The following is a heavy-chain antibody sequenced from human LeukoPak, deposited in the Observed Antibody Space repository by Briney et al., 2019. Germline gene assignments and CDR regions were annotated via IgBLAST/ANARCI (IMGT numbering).Heavy chain of an antibody. J-gene: IGHJ4*02. V-gene: IGHV3-21*01. CDR2: ISSSSSYI. D-gene: IGHD3-9*01. Sequence: PGGSLRLSCAASGFTFSSYSMNWVRRAPGKGLEWVSSISSSSSYIYYADSVKGRFTISRDNAKNSLYLQMNSLRAEDTAVYYCARVGPNVLRYFDLPDYWGQGTLVTVSS. CDR3: ARVGPNVLRYFDLPDY. CDR1: GFTFSSYS.